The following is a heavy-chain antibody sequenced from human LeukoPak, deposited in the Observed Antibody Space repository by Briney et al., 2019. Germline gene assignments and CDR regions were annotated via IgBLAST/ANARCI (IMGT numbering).Heavy chain of an antibody. CDR2: ISSCGSST. CDR3: ARGGYYDSSGYYYPPYFDY. D-gene: IGHD3-22*01. V-gene: IGHV3-74*01. J-gene: IGHJ4*02. CDR1: GFTFSCYW. Sequence: GGSLRLSCSASGFTFSCYWMHWVPQAPGKGLVWVSRISSCGSSTGYADSVKGRLTISRDNAKNTLYLQVNSLRAGDTAVYYCARGGYYDSSGYYYPPYFDYWGQGTLVSVSS.